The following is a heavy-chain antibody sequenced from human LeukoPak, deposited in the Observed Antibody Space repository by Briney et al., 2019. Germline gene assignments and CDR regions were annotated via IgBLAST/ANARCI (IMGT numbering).Heavy chain of an antibody. J-gene: IGHJ5*02. Sequence: SETLSPTCAVYGGSFSGYYWSWIRQPPGKGLEWIGEINHSGSTNYNPSLKSRVTISVDTSKNQFSLKLSSVTAADTAVYYCARGRWHYGSSVGWFDPWGQGTLVTVSS. CDR2: INHSGST. CDR3: ARGRWHYGSSVGWFDP. V-gene: IGHV4-34*01. CDR1: GGSFSGYY. D-gene: IGHD3-10*01.